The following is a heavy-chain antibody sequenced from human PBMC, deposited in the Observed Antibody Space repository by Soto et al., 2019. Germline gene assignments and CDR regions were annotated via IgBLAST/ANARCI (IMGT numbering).Heavy chain of an antibody. D-gene: IGHD3-10*02. Sequence: GGSLRLSCVASGFTFSYYYMSWVRQAPGKGLEWLSYSSNSGTYTKYAGSVNGRFSISRDNAKNSLYLQINSLRGEDTAIYYCARSGDNYNVLDCWGQGTPVTVSS. V-gene: IGHV3-11*06. CDR2: SSNSGTYT. CDR1: GFTFSYYY. J-gene: IGHJ4*02. CDR3: ARSGDNYNVLDC.